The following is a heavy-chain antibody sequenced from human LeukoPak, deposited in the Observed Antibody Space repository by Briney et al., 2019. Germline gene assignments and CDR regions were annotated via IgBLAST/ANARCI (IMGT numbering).Heavy chain of an antibody. Sequence: GRSLRLSCAASGFTFSSYSMNWVRQAPGKGLEWVSSISSSSSYIYYADSVKGRFTISRDNAKNSLYLQMNSLRAEDTAVYYCAATGESGYDLFVDYWGQGTLVTVSS. V-gene: IGHV3-21*01. CDR2: ISSSSSYI. D-gene: IGHD5-12*01. CDR1: GFTFSSYS. J-gene: IGHJ4*02. CDR3: AATGESGYDLFVDY.